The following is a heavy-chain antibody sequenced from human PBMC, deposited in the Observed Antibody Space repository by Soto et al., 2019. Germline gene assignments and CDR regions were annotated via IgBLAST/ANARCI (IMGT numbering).Heavy chain of an antibody. Sequence: ASVKVSCKVSGHTLTELSMHWVRQAPGKGLEWMGGFDPEDGETIYAQRFQGRVTMTQDTSTDTAYMELSSLRSEDTAIYYCATPGHIVVVTSWDAFDIWGQGTLVTVSS. CDR1: GHTLTELS. CDR3: ATPGHIVVVTSWDAFDI. CDR2: FDPEDGET. V-gene: IGHV1-24*01. D-gene: IGHD2-21*02. J-gene: IGHJ3*02.